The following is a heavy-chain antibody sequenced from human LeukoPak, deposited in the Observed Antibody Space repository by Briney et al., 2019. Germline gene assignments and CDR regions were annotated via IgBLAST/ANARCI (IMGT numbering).Heavy chain of an antibody. CDR1: GFTFSDYY. J-gene: IGHJ4*02. CDR2: ISSSTI. V-gene: IGHV3-69-1*01. CDR3: ARVSDHY. Sequence: GGSLRLSCAASGFTFSDYYMNWVRQAPGKGLEWVSSISSSTIYYADSVKGRFTISRDNAKNSLYLQMSSLRAEDTAVYYCARVSDHYWGQGTLVTVSS.